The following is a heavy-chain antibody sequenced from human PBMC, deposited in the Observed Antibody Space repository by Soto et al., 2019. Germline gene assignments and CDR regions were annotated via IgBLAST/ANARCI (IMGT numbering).Heavy chain of an antibody. D-gene: IGHD3-9*01. V-gene: IGHV2-26*01. CDR1: GFSLSNARMG. CDR2: IFSNDEK. J-gene: IGHJ3*02. Sequence: QVTLKESGPVLVKPTETLTLTCTVSGFSLSNARMGVSWIRQPPGKALEWLAHIFSNDEKSYSTSLKSRLTISKDTSKSQVVLTMTNMDPVDTATYYCARASYYDILTGYSNDAFDIWGQGTMVTVSS. CDR3: ARASYYDILTGYSNDAFDI.